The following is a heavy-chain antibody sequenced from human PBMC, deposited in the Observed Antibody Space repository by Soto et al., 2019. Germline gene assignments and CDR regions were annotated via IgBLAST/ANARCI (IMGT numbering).Heavy chain of an antibody. CDR3: GGGGGGSVPLAY. CDR1: GFTFSSYG. D-gene: IGHD3-16*01. J-gene: IGHJ4*02. V-gene: IGHV3-33*01. Sequence: QVQLVESGGGVVQPGRSLRLSCAASGFTFSSYGMHWVRQTPVKGLEWVAIIWFDGNSKYYADSVKGRFTISRDNSKNTLYLKMNGLRAGDRGVYYGGGGGGGSVPLAYGGQGPLVTVSS. CDR2: IWFDGNSK.